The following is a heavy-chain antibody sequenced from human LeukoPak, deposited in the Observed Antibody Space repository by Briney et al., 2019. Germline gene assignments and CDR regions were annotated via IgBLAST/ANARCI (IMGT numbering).Heavy chain of an antibody. CDR1: GGSFSGYY. J-gene: IGHJ4*02. D-gene: IGHD2-8*01. CDR3: AREGDRMVHDY. CDR2: IYYSGST. Sequence: PSETLSLTCAVYGGSFSGYYWGWIRQSPGKGLEWIGSIYYSGSTYYNPSLKSRVTISVDTSKNQFSLKLSSVTAADTAVHYCAREGDRMVHDYWGQGTLVTVSS. V-gene: IGHV4-34*01.